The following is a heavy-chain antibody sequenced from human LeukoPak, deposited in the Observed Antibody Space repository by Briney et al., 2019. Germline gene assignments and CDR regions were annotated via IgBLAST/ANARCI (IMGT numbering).Heavy chain of an antibody. D-gene: IGHD6-19*01. J-gene: IGHJ4*02. CDR3: ARDSQWLVPFDY. CDR2: ISAYNGNT. V-gene: IGHV1-18*01. Sequence: ASVKVSCKASGYTFTSYGISWVRQTPGQGLEWVGWISAYNGNTNYAQRLQGRVTMTTDTSTSTAYMELRSLRSDDTAVYYCARDSQWLVPFDYWGRGTLVTVSS. CDR1: GYTFTSYG.